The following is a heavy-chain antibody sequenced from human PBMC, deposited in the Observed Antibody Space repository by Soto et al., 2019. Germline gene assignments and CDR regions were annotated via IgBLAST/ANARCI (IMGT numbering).Heavy chain of an antibody. V-gene: IGHV3-23*01. CDR3: APDPAPGTLYGPNGFDP. Sequence: EVQLLESGGGLVQPGGSLRLSCAASGFTFRSYDMSLGRLAPGNGLDWVSAISGSGGSTYYADSVKGRFTISRDNSKSTLYLQMNSLRAEDTAVYDCAPDPAPGTLYGPNGFDPWGQGTLVTVSS. D-gene: IGHD2-2*02. CDR1: GFTFRSYD. J-gene: IGHJ5*02. CDR2: ISGSGGST.